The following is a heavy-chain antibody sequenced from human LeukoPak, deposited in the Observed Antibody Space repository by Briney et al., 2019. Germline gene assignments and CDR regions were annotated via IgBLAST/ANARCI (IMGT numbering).Heavy chain of an antibody. CDR3: ARRAISSSWYGTADY. Sequence: SETLSLTCTVSGYSISSGYYWGWIRQPPGKGLEWIGSIYHSGSTYYNPSLKSRVTISVDTSKNQFSLKLSSVTAADTAVYYCARRAISSSWYGTADYWGQGTLVTVSS. CDR1: GYSISSGYY. J-gene: IGHJ4*02. D-gene: IGHD6-13*01. V-gene: IGHV4-38-2*02. CDR2: IYHSGST.